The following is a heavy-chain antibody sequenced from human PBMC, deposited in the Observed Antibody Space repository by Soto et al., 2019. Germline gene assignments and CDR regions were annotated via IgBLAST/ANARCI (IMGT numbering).Heavy chain of an antibody. V-gene: IGHV5-51*01. Sequence: GESLKISCKGSGYSFTSYWIGWVRQMPGKGLEWMGIIYPGDSDTRYSPSFQGQVTISADKSISTAYLQWSSLKASDTAMYYCARQNGIAAAVGWFDPRGQRTLVTVSS. CDR1: GYSFTSYW. J-gene: IGHJ5*02. CDR3: ARQNGIAAAVGWFDP. D-gene: IGHD6-13*01. CDR2: IYPGDSDT.